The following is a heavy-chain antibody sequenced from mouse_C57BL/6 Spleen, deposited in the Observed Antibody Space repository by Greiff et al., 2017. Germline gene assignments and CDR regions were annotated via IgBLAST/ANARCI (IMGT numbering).Heavy chain of an antibody. Sequence: VQLQQSGPELVKPGASVKISCKASGYAFSSSWMNWVKQRPGKGLEWIGRIYPGDGDTNYNGKFKGKATLTAAKSSSTAYMQLSSLTSEDSAVYFCARFTTDRYYFDYWGQGTTLTVSS. CDR3: ARFTTDRYYFDY. D-gene: IGHD1-1*01. V-gene: IGHV1-82*01. CDR2: IYPGDGDT. CDR1: GYAFSSSW. J-gene: IGHJ2*01.